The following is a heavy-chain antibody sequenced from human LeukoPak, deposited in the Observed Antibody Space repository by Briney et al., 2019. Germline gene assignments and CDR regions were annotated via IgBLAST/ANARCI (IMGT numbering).Heavy chain of an antibody. CDR1: GFTFSSYA. CDR3: ATTSPAIAAAGTGLGYYGMDV. D-gene: IGHD6-13*01. CDR2: IGGSGSTT. Sequence: GGSLRLSCAASGFTFSSYAMTWVRQAPGKGLEWVSVIGGSGSTTYYADSVKGRFTVSRDNSKNTLYLQMNSLRAEDTAVYYCATTSPAIAAAGTGLGYYGMDVWGQGTTVTVSS. J-gene: IGHJ6*02. V-gene: IGHV3-23*01.